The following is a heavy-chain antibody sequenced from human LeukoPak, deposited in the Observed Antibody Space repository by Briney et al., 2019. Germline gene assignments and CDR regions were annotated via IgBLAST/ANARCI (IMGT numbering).Heavy chain of an antibody. D-gene: IGHD5-18*01. CDR3: ARGLVGYSYGA. CDR2: INHSGST. Sequence: KPSETLSLTCAVYGGSFSGYYWSWLRQPPGKGLEWIGEINHSGSTNYNPSLKSRVAISVDTSKNQFSLKLCSVTAADTAVYYCARGLVGYSYGAWGQGTLVTVSS. CDR1: GGSFSGYY. J-gene: IGHJ4*02. V-gene: IGHV4-34*01.